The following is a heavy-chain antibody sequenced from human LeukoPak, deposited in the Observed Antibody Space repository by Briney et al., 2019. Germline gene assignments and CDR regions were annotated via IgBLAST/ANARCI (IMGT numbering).Heavy chain of an antibody. CDR3: ARSAAGTDFDY. CDR1: GFAVSSNY. J-gene: IGHJ4*02. D-gene: IGHD6-13*01. Sequence: GGSLRLSCAASGFAVSSNYMSWVRQAPGKGLGWVSVIYSGGSTYYADSVKGRFTISRDNSKNTLYLQMNSLRAEDTAVYYCARSAAGTDFDYWGQGTLVTVSS. V-gene: IGHV3-53*01. CDR2: IYSGGST.